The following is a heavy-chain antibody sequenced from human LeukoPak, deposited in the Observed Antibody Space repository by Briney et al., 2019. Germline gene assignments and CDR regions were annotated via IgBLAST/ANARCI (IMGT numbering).Heavy chain of an antibody. CDR3: ARIRDGYNDAYDL. D-gene: IGHD5-24*01. V-gene: IGHV1-46*01. Sequence: ASVKVSCKASGYTFTNSYIHWVRQAPGQVLEWMGLINPDGGNTNYAQNFQGRVTLTRDTTTSTVYMELSSLRSEDTAIYYCARIRDGYNDAYDLWGQGTVVTVPS. CDR2: INPDGGNT. J-gene: IGHJ3*01. CDR1: GYTFTNSY.